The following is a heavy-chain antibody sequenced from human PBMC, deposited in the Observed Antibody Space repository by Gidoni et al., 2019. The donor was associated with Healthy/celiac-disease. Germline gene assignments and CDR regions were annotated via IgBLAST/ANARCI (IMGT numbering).Heavy chain of an antibody. V-gene: IGHV3-9*01. CDR1: GFTFDDYA. CDR3: AKDIAHGGET. Sequence: EVQLVESGGGLVQPGRSLRLSCAASGFTFDDYAMHWVRQAPGKGLEWVSGISWNSGSIGYADSVKGRFTISRDNAKNSLYLQMNSLRAEDTALYYCAKDIAHGGETWGQGTLVTVSS. CDR2: ISWNSGSI. D-gene: IGHD3-16*01. J-gene: IGHJ5*02.